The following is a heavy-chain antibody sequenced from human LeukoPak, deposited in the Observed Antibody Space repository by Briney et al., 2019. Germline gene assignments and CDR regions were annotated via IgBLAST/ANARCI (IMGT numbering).Heavy chain of an antibody. CDR1: GFTFSGYG. CDR3: AKGYRPDPSEDYYGSGSDWFDP. Sequence: GGSLRLSCAASGFTFSGYGMHWVRQAPGKGLEWVAFISFHGINKYYADSVKGRFTISRDNSKNTLYLQMNSLRAEDTAVYYCAKGYRPDPSEDYYGSGSDWFDPWGQGTLVTVSS. J-gene: IGHJ5*02. CDR2: ISFHGINK. V-gene: IGHV3-30*02. D-gene: IGHD3-10*01.